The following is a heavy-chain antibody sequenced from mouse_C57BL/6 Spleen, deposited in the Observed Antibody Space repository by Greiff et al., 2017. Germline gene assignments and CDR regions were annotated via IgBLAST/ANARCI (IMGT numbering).Heavy chain of an antibody. J-gene: IGHJ3*01. Sequence: VQLQQSGPELVKPGASVKISCKASGYTFTDYYMNWVKQSHGKSLEWIGDINPNNGGTSYNQKFKGKATLTVDKSSSTAYMELRSLTSEDSAVYYCARTEPGWFAYWGQGTLVTVSA. CDR1: GYTFTDYY. CDR3: ARTEPGWFAY. CDR2: INPNNGGT. V-gene: IGHV1-26*01.